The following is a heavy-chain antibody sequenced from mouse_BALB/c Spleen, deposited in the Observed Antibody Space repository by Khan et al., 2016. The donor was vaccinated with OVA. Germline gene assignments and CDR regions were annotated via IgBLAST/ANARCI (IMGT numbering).Heavy chain of an antibody. Sequence: LQQPGSELVRPGASVKLSCKASGYTFTNYWIHWVKQRPGQGLEWIGNIYPRSGNTNYDERFKRKATLTVDTSSSTAHMQLSSLTTEDTAVYYCTGWSYGFAYWGQGTLVTVSA. CDR1: GYTFTNYW. V-gene: IGHV1S22*01. J-gene: IGHJ3*01. CDR3: TGWSYGFAY. CDR2: IYPRSGNT. D-gene: IGHD2-12*01.